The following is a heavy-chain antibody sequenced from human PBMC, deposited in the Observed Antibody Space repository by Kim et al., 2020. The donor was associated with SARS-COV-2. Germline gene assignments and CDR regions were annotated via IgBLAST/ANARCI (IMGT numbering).Heavy chain of an antibody. CDR3: ARLPTYWSDEDY. V-gene: IGHV3-48*03. CDR2: IGNSGNSE. Sequence: GGSLRLSCVASGFKFSSHEMNWVRQAPGKGLEWISYIGNSGNSEYYADSVQGRFTVSRDNARNSLFLQMSGLRADDTAVYFCARLPTYWSDEDYWGQGTLVTVSS. CDR1: GFKFSSHE. D-gene: IGHD1-1*01. J-gene: IGHJ4*02.